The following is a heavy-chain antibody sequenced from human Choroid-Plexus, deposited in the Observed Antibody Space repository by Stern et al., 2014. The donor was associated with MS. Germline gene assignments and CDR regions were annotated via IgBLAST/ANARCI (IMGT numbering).Heavy chain of an antibody. J-gene: IGHJ5*02. CDR2: VSYDGSNK. V-gene: IGHV3-30*18. CDR3: AKDRHYLTYFFDH. Sequence: VQLVESGGGVVQPGRPLRLSWVASGFTFGSCAMPWVRQAPGKGLEGGAGVSYDGSNKYYADSVKGRFTISRDNSQNTLYMQMSSLRPEDTAVYYCAKDRHYLTYFFDHWGQGSLVTVSS. D-gene: IGHD2/OR15-2a*01. CDR1: GFTFGSCA.